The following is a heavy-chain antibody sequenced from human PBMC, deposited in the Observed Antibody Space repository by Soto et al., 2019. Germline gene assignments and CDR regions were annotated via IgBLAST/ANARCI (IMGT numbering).Heavy chain of an antibody. CDR3: ARVEAGPSPIAARRYYFDY. J-gene: IGHJ4*02. V-gene: IGHV1-18*04. D-gene: IGHD6-6*01. CDR1: GYTFTSYA. Sequence: QVQLLQSGAEVKKPGASVKVSCKTSGYTFTSYAISWVRQAPGQGLEWLGWISAYNGTTNYAQKLHGRVPMTTDTSTGTAYMDLRSLRSDDTALYYCARVEAGPSPIAARRYYFDYWGQGTLVTVSS. CDR2: ISAYNGTT.